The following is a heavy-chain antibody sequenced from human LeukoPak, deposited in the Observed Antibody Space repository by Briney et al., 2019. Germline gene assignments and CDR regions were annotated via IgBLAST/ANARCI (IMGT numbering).Heavy chain of an antibody. CDR1: GFTFANYA. Sequence: GGSLRLSCAASGFTFANYAMTWLRQAPGKGLDWVSLISGSGSNTYYTDSVQGRFTISRDNSRNTLYLQMSSLRAEDTAIYYCAKERGISYTYEFDYWGQGALVTVSS. CDR3: AKERGISYTYEFDY. J-gene: IGHJ4*02. V-gene: IGHV3-23*01. D-gene: IGHD3-16*01. CDR2: ISGSGSNT.